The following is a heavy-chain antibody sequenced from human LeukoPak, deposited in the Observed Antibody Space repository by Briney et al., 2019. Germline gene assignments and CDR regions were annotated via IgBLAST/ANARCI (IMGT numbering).Heavy chain of an antibody. CDR1: GGSFSGYY. CDR3: ARHGSGTSLALDP. D-gene: IGHD3-10*01. J-gene: IGHJ5*02. Sequence: PSETLSLTCAVYGGSFSGYYWSWIRQPPGKGLEWIGEINHSGSTNYNPSLKSRVTISLGTTKNQFSLKLSSVTAADTAVYYCARHGSGTSLALDPWGQGTLVTVSS. V-gene: IGHV4-34*01. CDR2: INHSGST.